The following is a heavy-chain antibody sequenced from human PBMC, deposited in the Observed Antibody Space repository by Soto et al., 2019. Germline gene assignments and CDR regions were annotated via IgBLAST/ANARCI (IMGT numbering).Heavy chain of an antibody. CDR2: INPNSGGT. V-gene: IGHV1-2*04. D-gene: IGHD5-18*01. Sequence: ASVKVSCKASGYTFTGYYMHWVRQAPGQGLEWMGWINPNSGGTNYAQKFQGWVTMTRDTSISTAYMELSRLRSDDTAVYYCARSGGYSYGLLEPYYYYGMDVWGQGTTVTVS. CDR1: GYTFTGYY. CDR3: ARSGGYSYGLLEPYYYYGMDV. J-gene: IGHJ6*02.